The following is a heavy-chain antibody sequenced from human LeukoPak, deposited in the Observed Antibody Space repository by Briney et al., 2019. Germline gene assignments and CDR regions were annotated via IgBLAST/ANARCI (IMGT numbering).Heavy chain of an antibody. CDR2: INPNSGGT. CDR3: ARWGSGRGVL. D-gene: IGHD1-1*01. CDR1: GYTFTAYS. Sequence: GASVKVSCKASGYTFTAYSMHWVRQAPGQGLEWMGWINPNSGGTNYAQKFQGRVTMTRDTSISTAYMELRRLTSDDTAMYYCARWGSGRGVLWGPGTLVTVSS. V-gene: IGHV1-2*02. J-gene: IGHJ4*02.